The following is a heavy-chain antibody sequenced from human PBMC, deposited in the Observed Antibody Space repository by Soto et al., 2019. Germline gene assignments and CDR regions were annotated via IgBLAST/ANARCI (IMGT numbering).Heavy chain of an antibody. CDR1: DFKLSSYA. J-gene: IGHJ6*02. CDR3: APMGV. CDR2: ISGSDNTP. Sequence: RLQCAASDFKLSSYALCAAGPCPRKGLEWVSAISGSDNTPYNADSVKGRFTISRNNSKNTLYLQMSRLRADDTAVYYCAPMGVSGQRNTVTVS. V-gene: IGHV3-23*01.